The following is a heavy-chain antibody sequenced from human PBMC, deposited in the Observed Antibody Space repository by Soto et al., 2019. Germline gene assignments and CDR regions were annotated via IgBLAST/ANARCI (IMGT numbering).Heavy chain of an antibody. V-gene: IGHV3-7*01. CDR2: TKQDESEK. CDR3: VREGDSGFFS. J-gene: IGHJ5*02. Sequence: EVQLVESGGGLVQPGGSLRLSWATSGFTFGDYWMSWVRQAPGKRLEWVANTKQDESEKYYVGSVKGRFTISRDNAKNSLYLQMNSLRAEDTAVYFCVREGDSGFFSWGQGTLVTVSS. CDR1: GFTFGDYW. D-gene: IGHD6-25*01.